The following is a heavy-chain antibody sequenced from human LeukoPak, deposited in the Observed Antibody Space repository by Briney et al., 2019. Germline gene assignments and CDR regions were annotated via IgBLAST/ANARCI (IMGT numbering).Heavy chain of an antibody. CDR1: GFTFSSYA. Sequence: GGSLRLSCAASGFTFSSYAMSWVRQAPRKGLEWVSSISGSGGSTYYADSVKGRFTISRDNSKNTLYLQMNTLRAEDTAVYSCVKEYDSSGYYPDYWGQGTLVTVSS. D-gene: IGHD3-22*01. J-gene: IGHJ4*02. CDR3: VKEYDSSGYYPDY. CDR2: ISGSGGST. V-gene: IGHV3-23*01.